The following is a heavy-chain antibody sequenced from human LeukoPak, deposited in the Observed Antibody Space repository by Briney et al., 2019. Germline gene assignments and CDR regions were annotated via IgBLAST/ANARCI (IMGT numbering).Heavy chain of an antibody. Sequence: GGTLRLSCEASGFIVSANFMNWVRQAPGKGLEWVSVMYSVGTTYYADSVKGRFTVSRDPSKNTLYLQMDSLRVEDTAVYYCARDLSAYSYGFGGDCWGQGTRVIVSS. CDR2: MYSVGTT. CDR3: ARDLSAYSYGFGGDC. J-gene: IGHJ4*02. V-gene: IGHV3-66*01. CDR1: GFIVSANF. D-gene: IGHD1-26*01.